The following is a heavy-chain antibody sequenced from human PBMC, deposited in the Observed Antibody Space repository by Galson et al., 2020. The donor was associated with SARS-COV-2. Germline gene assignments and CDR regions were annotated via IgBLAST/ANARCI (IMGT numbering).Heavy chain of an antibody. D-gene: IGHD1-26*01. Sequence: SETLSLTCRVSGDSITTSGNYWSWPRQHTGKGLEWVGYMYDSGLPHYNPSLQGRLSISVHTSKRHFSLTLTSVTAADTAVYYCATGHGKLTIYALDVWGQGTASTVAS. CDR2: MYDSGLP. CDR3: ATGHGKLTIYALDV. V-gene: IGHV4-31*03. CDR1: GDSITTSGNY. J-gene: IGHJ6*02.